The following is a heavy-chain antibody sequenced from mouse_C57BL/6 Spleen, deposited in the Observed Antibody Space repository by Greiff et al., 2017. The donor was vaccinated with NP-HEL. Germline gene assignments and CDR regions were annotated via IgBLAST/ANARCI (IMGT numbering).Heavy chain of an antibody. CDR1: DSEVFPIAY. CDR3: ARRTGSSYWYFDV. V-gene: IGHV15-2*01. J-gene: IGHJ1*03. D-gene: IGHD1-1*01. CDR2: ILPSIGRT. Sequence: QVQLQQSGSELRSPGSSVKLSCKDFDSEVFPIAYMSWVRQKPGHGFEWIGGILPSIGRTIYGEKFEGKATLDADTLSNTAYLELNSLTSEDSAIYYCARRTGSSYWYFDVWGTGTTVTVSS.